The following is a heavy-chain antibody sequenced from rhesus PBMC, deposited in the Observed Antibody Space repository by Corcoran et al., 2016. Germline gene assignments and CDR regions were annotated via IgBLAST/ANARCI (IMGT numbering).Heavy chain of an antibody. CDR2: IYGSSTST. CDR1: GGSISDSYR. CDR3: ARRSWNNVDY. V-gene: IGHV4S10*01. Sequence: QVQLQESGPGVVKPSETLSLTCAVSGGSISDSYRWSWIRQPQGKGLEWIGYIYGSSTSTNHNPSLNDRVTISKDTSKTQFSLKLSSVTAADTAVYYCARRSWNNVDYWGQGVLVTVSS. D-gene: IGHD1-20*01. J-gene: IGHJ4*01.